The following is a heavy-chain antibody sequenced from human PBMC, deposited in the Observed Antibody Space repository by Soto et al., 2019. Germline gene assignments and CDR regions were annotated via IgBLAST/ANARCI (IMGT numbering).Heavy chain of an antibody. Sequence: ASVKVSCKASGYTFTNNDINWVRQAPGQGLEWIGWMNTNTNTTDSAEVFQGRVTVTTDTSTSTAYMEVGSLRSDDTAVYYCARTCRSGGSCYLEYWGEGTLVTVSS. J-gene: IGHJ4*02. V-gene: IGHV1-18*01. D-gene: IGHD2-15*01. CDR3: ARTCRSGGSCYLEY. CDR2: MNTNTNTT. CDR1: GYTFTNND.